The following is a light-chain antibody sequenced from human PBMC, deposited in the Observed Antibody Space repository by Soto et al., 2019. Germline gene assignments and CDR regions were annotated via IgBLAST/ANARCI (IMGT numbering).Light chain of an antibody. CDR1: QSISSGY. CDR3: QRYGTSLTWT. Sequence: EIVLTQSPATLSSFPGDRATLSCRASQSISSGYLAWYQQKPGQAPRLLIYGASSRATGIPDRFSGSGSETDFTLTISRLEPEDFAVYYCQRYGTSLTWTFGQGTKVEIK. V-gene: IGKV3-20*01. J-gene: IGKJ1*01. CDR2: GAS.